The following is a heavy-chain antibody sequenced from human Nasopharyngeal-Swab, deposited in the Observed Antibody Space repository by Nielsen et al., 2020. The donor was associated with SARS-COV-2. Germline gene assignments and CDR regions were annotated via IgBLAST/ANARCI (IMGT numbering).Heavy chain of an antibody. CDR3: ARLIIYRGSGGYYFDY. Sequence: SETLSLTCTVSGFSLTNGYYWSWIRQPPGRGLEWIGSSIHSGGTNYNPSLKSRINISVDTSKNQFSLKMTSVTAADTAVYYCARLIIYRGSGGYYFDYWGQGTLVTVSS. CDR2: SIHSGGT. D-gene: IGHD3-10*01. V-gene: IGHV4-38-2*02. J-gene: IGHJ4*02. CDR1: GFSLTNGYY.